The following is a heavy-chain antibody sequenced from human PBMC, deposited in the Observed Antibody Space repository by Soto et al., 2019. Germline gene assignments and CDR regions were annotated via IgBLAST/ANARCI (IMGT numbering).Heavy chain of an antibody. D-gene: IGHD3-22*01. Sequence: GSLRLSCAASGXNFSKFGMTWVRLAPGKGLEWLAAVSGDGKSTYYADSANCRFPISIDNSRNTVSLLLTSLRVDDTAIYYFCKTTSFYFDNGALLFSWGHGTLGTVSS. CDR2: VSGDGKST. CDR3: CKTTSFYFDNGALLFS. CDR1: GXNFSKFG. J-gene: IGHJ5*01. V-gene: IGHV3-23*01.